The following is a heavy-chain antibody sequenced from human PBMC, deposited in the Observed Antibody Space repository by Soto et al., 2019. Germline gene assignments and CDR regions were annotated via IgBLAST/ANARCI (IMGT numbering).Heavy chain of an antibody. Sequence: QITLKESGPTLVKPTQTLRLTCTLSGFSLSSRGKGVGWIRQPPGKAQEWLALLYWDDDKRYSPSLKNRLTITKDTSKNQVVLTMTNMDPVDTATYYCTHRLPYVDGFDIWGQGTMVTVSS. CDR1: GFSLSSRGKG. D-gene: IGHD3-16*01. V-gene: IGHV2-5*02. CDR2: LYWDDDK. J-gene: IGHJ3*02. CDR3: THRLPYVDGFDI.